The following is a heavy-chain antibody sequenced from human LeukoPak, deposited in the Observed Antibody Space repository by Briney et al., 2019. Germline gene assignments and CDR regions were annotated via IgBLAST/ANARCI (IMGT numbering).Heavy chain of an antibody. CDR3: ARGLLATTTSYFDD. D-gene: IGHD2/OR15-2a*01. J-gene: IGHJ4*02. CDR2: INSDRNNT. Sequence: GGSLRFSCAASGFTFSSYWMHWVGQAPGKGLEGVAVINSDRNNTYYADSVQGRFTISRDNSKNSPYLQMNSLRSEDTAVYYCARGLLATTTSYFDDWGQGTLVTVSS. V-gene: IGHV3-30-3*01. CDR1: GFTFSSYW.